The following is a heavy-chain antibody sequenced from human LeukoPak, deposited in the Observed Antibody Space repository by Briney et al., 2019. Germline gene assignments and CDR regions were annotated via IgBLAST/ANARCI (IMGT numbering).Heavy chain of an antibody. CDR2: ISYDGSNK. D-gene: IGHD6-19*01. CDR1: GFTFSSYG. J-gene: IGHJ6*02. V-gene: IGHV3-30*18. Sequence: PGRSLRLSCAASGFTFSSYGMHWVRQAPGKGLEWVAVISYDGSNKHYADSVKGRFTISRDNSKNTLYLQMNSLRAEDTAVYYCAKTKSGYSSGWYGYYYYYYGMDVWGQGTTVTVSS. CDR3: AKTKSGYSSGWYGYYYYYYGMDV.